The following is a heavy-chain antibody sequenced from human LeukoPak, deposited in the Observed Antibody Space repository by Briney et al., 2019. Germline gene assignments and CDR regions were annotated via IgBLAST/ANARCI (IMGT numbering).Heavy chain of an antibody. D-gene: IGHD2-2*01. Sequence: ASVKVSCNASGYTFTGYYMHWVRQAPGQGLEWMGWINPNSGGTNYAQKFQGRVTMTRDTSISTAYMELSRLRSDDTAVYYCARAVVPAATYMDVWGKGTTVTISS. CDR1: GYTFTGYY. CDR3: ARAVVPAATYMDV. V-gene: IGHV1-2*02. CDR2: INPNSGGT. J-gene: IGHJ6*03.